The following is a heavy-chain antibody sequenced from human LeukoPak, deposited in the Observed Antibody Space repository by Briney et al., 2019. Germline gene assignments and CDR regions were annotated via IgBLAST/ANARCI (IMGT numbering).Heavy chain of an antibody. V-gene: IGHV3-53*01. D-gene: IGHD3-3*01. Sequence: PGGSLRLSCAASGFTVSSNYMSWVRQAPGKGLEWVSVIYSGGSTYYADPVKGRFTISRDNSKNTLYLQMNSLRAEDTAVYYCARGVLEWLLSLDYWGQGTLVTVSS. CDR1: GFTVSSNY. CDR2: IYSGGST. CDR3: ARGVLEWLLSLDY. J-gene: IGHJ4*02.